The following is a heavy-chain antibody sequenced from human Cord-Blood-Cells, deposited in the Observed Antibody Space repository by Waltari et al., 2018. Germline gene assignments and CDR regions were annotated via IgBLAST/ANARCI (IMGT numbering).Heavy chain of an antibody. CDR1: GYTFTSYD. CDR3: ARVGYSSSWYAFDI. Sequence: QVQLVQSGAEVKKPVASVKVSCKASGYTFTSYDINWVRQATGQGLEWMGSMNPNSGNTGYAQKFQGRVTITRNTSISTAYMELSSLRSEDTAVYYCARVGYSSSWYAFDIWGQGTMVTVSS. V-gene: IGHV1-8*03. CDR2: MNPNSGNT. D-gene: IGHD6-13*01. J-gene: IGHJ3*02.